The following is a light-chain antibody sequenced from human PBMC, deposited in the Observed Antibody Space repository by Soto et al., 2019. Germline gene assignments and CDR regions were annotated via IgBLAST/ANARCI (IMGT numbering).Light chain of an antibody. J-gene: IGKJ5*01. CDR1: QSVRNY. CDR3: HQRINWPPIT. V-gene: IGKV3-11*01. Sequence: EIVLTQSTATLSLSPGERVTLSCRASQSVRNYLAWYQQKPGQPPRLLIYDASNRATGIPARFSGSGAGTDFTLTIRSLEPEDFAVYYCHQRINWPPITFGQGTRLEIK. CDR2: DAS.